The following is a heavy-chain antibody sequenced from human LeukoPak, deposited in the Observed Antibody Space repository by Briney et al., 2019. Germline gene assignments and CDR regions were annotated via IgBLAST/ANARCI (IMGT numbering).Heavy chain of an antibody. V-gene: IGHV5-51*01. J-gene: IGHJ4*02. CDR1: GYSFTSYW. D-gene: IGHD3-16*01. CDR3: ARPGQLGEYTPYHFDY. Sequence: GESLKISCKGSGYSFTSYWIGWVRQMPGKGLEWMGIIYPGDSDTRYSPSFQGQVTISADKSISTAYLQWSSLKASDTAMYYCARPGQLGEYTPYHFDYWGQGILVTVST. CDR2: IYPGDSDT.